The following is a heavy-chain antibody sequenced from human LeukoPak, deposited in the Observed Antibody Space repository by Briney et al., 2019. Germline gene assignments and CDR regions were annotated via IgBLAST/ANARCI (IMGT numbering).Heavy chain of an antibody. CDR1: GFTFSSNW. CDR2: INPDGSRT. Sequence: GGSLRLSCAASGFTFSSNWMHWVRQAPGKGLMWVSLINPDGSRTGYADSVKGRFTISRDNAKNTLSLQMNSLRAEDTAVYYCVPAAKQWGQGTLVTVSS. V-gene: IGHV3-74*01. D-gene: IGHD6-25*01. CDR3: VPAAKQ. J-gene: IGHJ4*02.